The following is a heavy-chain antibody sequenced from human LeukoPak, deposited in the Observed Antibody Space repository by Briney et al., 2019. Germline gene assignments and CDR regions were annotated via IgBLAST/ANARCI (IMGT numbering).Heavy chain of an antibody. J-gene: IGHJ5*02. CDR3: AKGPAIVGDSNWFDP. V-gene: IGHV3-23*01. Sequence: PGGSLRLSCAASGFTFSSYAMSSVRQAPGQGLEWVSATSGSGGSTYYADSVKGRFTISRDNSKKTLYLPMNSLTAQDPALSYWAKGPAIVGDSNWFDPGGQGTVVTVSS. CDR1: GFTFSSYA. CDR2: TSGSGGST. D-gene: IGHD2/OR15-2a*01.